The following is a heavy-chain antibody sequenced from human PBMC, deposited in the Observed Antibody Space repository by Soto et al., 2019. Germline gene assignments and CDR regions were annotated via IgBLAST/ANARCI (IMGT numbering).Heavy chain of an antibody. V-gene: IGHV3-30-3*01. CDR1: GFTFSSYA. CDR3: ARDKDADFWSGYYTGYYYGMDV. Sequence: GGSLRLSCAASGFTFSSYAMHWVRQAPGKGLEWVAVISYDGSNKYYADSVKGRFTISRDNSKNTLYLQMNSLRAEDTAVYYCARDKDADFWSGYYTGYYYGMDVWGQGTTVTVSS. CDR2: ISYDGSNK. D-gene: IGHD3-3*01. J-gene: IGHJ6*02.